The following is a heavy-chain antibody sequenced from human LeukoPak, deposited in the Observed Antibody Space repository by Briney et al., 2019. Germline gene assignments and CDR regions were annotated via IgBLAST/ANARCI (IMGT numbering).Heavy chain of an antibody. CDR2: INPNSGGT. CDR3: ARASAGYSSGWHDY. V-gene: IGHV1-2*02. D-gene: IGHD6-19*01. CDR1: GYTSTGYY. J-gene: IGHJ4*02. Sequence: GASVKVSCKASGYTSTGYYMHWVRQAPGQGLEWMGWINPNSGGTNYAQKFQGRVTMTRDTSISTAYMELSRLRSDDTAVYYCARASAGYSSGWHDYWGQGTLVTVSS.